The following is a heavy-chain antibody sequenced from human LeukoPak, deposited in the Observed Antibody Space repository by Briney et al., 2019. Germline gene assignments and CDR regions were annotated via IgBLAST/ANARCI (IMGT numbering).Heavy chain of an antibody. J-gene: IGHJ5*02. CDR3: AHLDLMVRGVPNWFDP. V-gene: IGHV2-5*01. Sequence: SGPTLVKSTQTLTLTCTFSGFSLSTSGVGVGWIRQPPGKALEWLALIYWNDDKRYSPSLKSRLTITKDTSKNQVVLTMANMDPVDTATYYCAHLDLMVRGVPNWFDPWGQGTLVTVSS. CDR1: GFSLSTSGVG. D-gene: IGHD3-10*01. CDR2: IYWNDDK.